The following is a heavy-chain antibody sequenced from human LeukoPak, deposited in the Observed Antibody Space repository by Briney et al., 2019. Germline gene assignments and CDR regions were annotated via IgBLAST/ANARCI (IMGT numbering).Heavy chain of an antibody. V-gene: IGHV4-4*09. J-gene: IGHJ6*03. Sequence: SETLSLTCTVSGGSISSYYWSWIRQPPGKGLEWIGYIYTSGSTNYNPSLKSRVTISVDTSKNQFSLKLSSVTAADTAVYYCARLTSGYDYYYYYMDVWGKGTTVTVSS. CDR2: IYTSGST. CDR3: ARLTSGYDYYYYYMDV. D-gene: IGHD5-12*01. CDR1: GGSISSYY.